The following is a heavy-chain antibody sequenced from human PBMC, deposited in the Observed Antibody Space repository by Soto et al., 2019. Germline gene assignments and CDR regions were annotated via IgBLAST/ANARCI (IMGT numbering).Heavy chain of an antibody. J-gene: IGHJ5*02. CDR1: GYTFTSYG. D-gene: IGHD6-19*01. V-gene: IGHV1-18*01. CDR3: ARESAVAALDP. CDR2: ISAYNGNT. Sequence: QVQLVQSGAEVKKPGAAVKVSCKASGYTFTSYGISWVRQAPGQGLEWMGWISAYNGNTNYAQKPQGRVTMTTDTSTSTAYTELRSLRSDDTAVYYCARESAVAALDPWGQGTLVTVSS.